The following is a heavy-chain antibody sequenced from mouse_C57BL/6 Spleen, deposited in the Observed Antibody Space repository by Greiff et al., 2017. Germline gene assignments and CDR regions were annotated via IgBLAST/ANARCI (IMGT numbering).Heavy chain of an antibody. V-gene: IGHV1-69*01. CDR2: IDPSDSYT. D-gene: IGHD2-5*01. J-gene: IGHJ3*01. CDR3: ARREAYYSNYAWFAY. CDR1: GYTFTSYW. Sequence: QVQLQQPGAELVLPGASVKLSCKASGYTFTSYWMHWVKQRPGQGLEWIGEIDPSDSYTNYNQKFKGQSTLTVDKSSSTAYMQLSSLTSEDSAVYYCARREAYYSNYAWFAYWGQGTLVTVSA.